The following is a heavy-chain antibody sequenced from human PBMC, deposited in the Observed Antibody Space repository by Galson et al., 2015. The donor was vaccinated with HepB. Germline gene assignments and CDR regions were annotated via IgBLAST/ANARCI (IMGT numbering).Heavy chain of an antibody. CDR2: IYSGGST. CDR1: GFTVSSNY. CDR3: ARVSSLLSGSGSYAFDI. D-gene: IGHD3-10*01. V-gene: IGHV3-53*04. Sequence: SLRLSCAASGFTVSSNYMSWVRQAPGKGLEWVSVIYSGGSTYYADSVRGRFTISRHNSKHTLYLQMNSLRAEDTAVYYCARVSSLLSGSGSYAFDIWGQGTMVTVSS. J-gene: IGHJ3*02.